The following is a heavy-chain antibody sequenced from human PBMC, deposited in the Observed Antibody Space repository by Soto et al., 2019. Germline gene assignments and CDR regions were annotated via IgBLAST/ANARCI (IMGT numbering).Heavy chain of an antibody. CDR3: ARDPWY. J-gene: IGHJ4*02. Sequence: EVQLVESGGGLIQPGGSLRLSCAVSGFTVSSNYMSWVRQAPGKGLEWVSIINSGGSTYYADSVKGRFTISRDNSKNTLYLPINSLRTEDTAVYYCARDPWYWGQGTLVTVSS. CDR1: GFTVSSNY. V-gene: IGHV3-53*01. CDR2: INSGGST.